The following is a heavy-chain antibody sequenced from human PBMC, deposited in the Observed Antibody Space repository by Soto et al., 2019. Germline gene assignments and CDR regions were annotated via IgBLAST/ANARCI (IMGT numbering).Heavy chain of an antibody. CDR3: ARARKYDYIWGSYRYTEETTEFDD. V-gene: IGHV1-8*01. Sequence: QVQLVQSGAEVKKPGASVKVSCKASGYTFTSYDINWVRQATGQGLEWMGWMNPNSGNTGYAQKVQGIVTMTRNTSISTAYMGLSRLRAGDTAVYYCARARKYDYIWGSYRYTEETTEFDDWGQGTLVTVSS. CDR2: MNPNSGNT. J-gene: IGHJ4*02. CDR1: GYTFTSYD. D-gene: IGHD3-16*02.